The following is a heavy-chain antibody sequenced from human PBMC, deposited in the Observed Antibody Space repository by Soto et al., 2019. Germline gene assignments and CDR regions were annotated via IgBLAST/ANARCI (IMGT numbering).Heavy chain of an antibody. CDR1: GYTLTELS. CDR3: ATVLASCTNGVCYTFYFDY. CDR2: FDPEDGET. J-gene: IGHJ4*02. Sequence: ASVKVSCKVSGYTLTELSMHWVRQAPGKGLEWMGGFDPEDGETIYAQKFQGRVTMTEDTSTDTAYMELSSLRSEDTAVYYCATVLASCTNGVCYTFYFDYWGQGTLVTVSS. V-gene: IGHV1-24*01. D-gene: IGHD2-8*01.